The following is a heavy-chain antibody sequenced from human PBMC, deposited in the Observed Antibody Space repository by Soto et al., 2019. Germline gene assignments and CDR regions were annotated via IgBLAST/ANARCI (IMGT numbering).Heavy chain of an antibody. V-gene: IGHV1-2*02. D-gene: IGHD2-2*01. J-gene: IGHJ6*02. CDR1: GYTFTGYY. Sequence: ASVKVSCKASGYTFTGYYMHWVRQAPGQGLEWMGWINPNSGGTNYAQKFQGRVTMTRDTSISTAYMELSRLRSDDTAVYYCAVVVPAAIPGGDYYYYGTDVWGQGTTVTVSS. CDR2: INPNSGGT. CDR3: AVVVPAAIPGGDYYYYGTDV.